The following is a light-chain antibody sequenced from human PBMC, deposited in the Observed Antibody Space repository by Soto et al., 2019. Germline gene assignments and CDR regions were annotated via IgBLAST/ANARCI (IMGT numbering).Light chain of an antibody. V-gene: IGLV2-14*01. CDR1: SSDVGTYKY. CDR3: SSYSSSGTLGV. J-gene: IGLJ3*02. Sequence: QSALTQPASVSGSPGQSITISCTGTSSDVGTYKYVSWYQQHPDKAPKLMLYEVSSRPSGVSRRFSGSKSGNRASLTISGLQPEDEADYYCSSYSSSGTLGVFGGGTKVTVL. CDR2: EVS.